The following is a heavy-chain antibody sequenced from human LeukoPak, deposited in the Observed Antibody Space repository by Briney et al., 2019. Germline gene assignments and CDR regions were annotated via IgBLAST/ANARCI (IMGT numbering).Heavy chain of an antibody. V-gene: IGHV3-11*06. D-gene: IGHD3-10*01. CDR2: ISSSSSYI. CDR1: GFTFSDYY. Sequence: PGGSLRLSCAASGFTFSDYYMSWIRQAPGTGLEWVSSISSSSSYIYYADSVKGRFTISRDNAKNSLYLQMNSLRAEDTAVYYCASYAKSGDFFDPWGQGTLVTVSS. CDR3: ASYAKSGDFFDP. J-gene: IGHJ5*02.